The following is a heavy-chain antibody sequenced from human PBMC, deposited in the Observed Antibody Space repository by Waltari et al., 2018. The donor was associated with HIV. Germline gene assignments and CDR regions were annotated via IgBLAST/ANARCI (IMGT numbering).Heavy chain of an antibody. Sequence: QVQLVDSGGGLVKPGGSLRLSCAASGLRFTAYYMSWIRQIPGKGLGLIWYIISDGTTIYDADSVKGRFTISRDNAKNSVDLEMNSLRAEDTAVYYCARVDGITVYGVVRGGADVWGPGTTVTVSS. CDR2: IISDGTTI. CDR3: ARVDGITVYGVVRGGADV. CDR1: GLRFTAYY. V-gene: IGHV3-11*01. D-gene: IGHD3-3*01. J-gene: IGHJ6*02.